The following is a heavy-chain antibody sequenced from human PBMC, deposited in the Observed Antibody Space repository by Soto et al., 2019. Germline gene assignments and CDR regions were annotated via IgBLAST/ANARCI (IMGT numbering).Heavy chain of an antibody. Sequence: QVQLVQSGAEVKKPGSSVKVSCKASGGTFSSYAISWVRQAPGQGLEWMGGIIPIFGTANYAQKFQGRVTITADKSTSTAHMELSSLRSEDTAVYYCARDLEYSYGLTGDYFDYWGQGTLVTVSS. D-gene: IGHD5-18*01. CDR2: IIPIFGTA. V-gene: IGHV1-69*06. J-gene: IGHJ4*02. CDR3: ARDLEYSYGLTGDYFDY. CDR1: GGTFSSYA.